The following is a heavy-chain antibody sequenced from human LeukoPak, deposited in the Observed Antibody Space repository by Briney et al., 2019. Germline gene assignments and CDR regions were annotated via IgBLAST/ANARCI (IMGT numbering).Heavy chain of an antibody. CDR3: AREVAGTPWIDY. CDR1: GGSISSYY. V-gene: IGHV4-59*12. D-gene: IGHD6-19*01. Sequence: SETLSLTCTVSGGSISSYYWNWIRQTPGKGLEWIGYIYYSGSTNYNPSLKSRVTISVDTSKNQFSLKLSSVTAADTAVYYCAREVAGTPWIDYWGQGTLVTVSS. J-gene: IGHJ4*02. CDR2: IYYSGST.